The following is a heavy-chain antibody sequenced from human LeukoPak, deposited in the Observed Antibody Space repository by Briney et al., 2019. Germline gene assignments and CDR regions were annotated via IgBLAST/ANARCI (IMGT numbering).Heavy chain of an antibody. D-gene: IGHD2-2*01. CDR1: GGSISSSSYY. Sequence: PSETLSLTCTVPGGSISSSSYYWGWIRQPPGKGLEWIGSIYYSGSTYYNPSLKSRVTISVDTSKNQFSLKLSSVTAADTAVYYCARGWEYCSSTSCYPNWFDPWGQGTLVTVSS. V-gene: IGHV4-39*07. J-gene: IGHJ5*02. CDR3: ARGWEYCSSTSCYPNWFDP. CDR2: IYYSGST.